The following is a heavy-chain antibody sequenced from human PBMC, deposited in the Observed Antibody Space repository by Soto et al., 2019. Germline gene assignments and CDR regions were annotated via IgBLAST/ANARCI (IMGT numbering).Heavy chain of an antibody. CDR1: GFTFSSYG. D-gene: IGHD4-17*01. J-gene: IGHJ4*02. Sequence: QVQLVESGGGVVQPGRSLRLSCVASGFTFSSYGMEWVRQAPGKGLEWVAVLSYDGSNKYYADSVKGRFTISRDNSKNTLYLEMNSLTADDTAVYYCAKERDYYGDYGSLDYWGQGTLVTVSS. CDR2: LSYDGSNK. CDR3: AKERDYYGDYGSLDY. V-gene: IGHV3-30*18.